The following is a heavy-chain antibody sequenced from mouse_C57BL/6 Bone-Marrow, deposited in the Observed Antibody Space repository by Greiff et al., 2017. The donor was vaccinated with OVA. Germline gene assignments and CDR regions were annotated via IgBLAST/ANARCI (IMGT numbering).Heavy chain of an antibody. Sequence: EVKLQQSGAELVRPGASVKLSCTASGFNIKDDYMHWVKQRPEQGLEWIGWIDPENGDTEYASKFQGKATITADTSSNTAYLQLSSLTSEDTAVYYCTPIVISPYWGQGTTLTVSS. D-gene: IGHD2-5*01. V-gene: IGHV14-4*01. CDR3: TPIVISPY. CDR2: IDPENGDT. J-gene: IGHJ2*01. CDR1: GFNIKDDY.